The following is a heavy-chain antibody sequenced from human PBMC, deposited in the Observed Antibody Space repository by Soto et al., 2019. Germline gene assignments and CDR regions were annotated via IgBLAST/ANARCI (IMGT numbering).Heavy chain of an antibody. D-gene: IGHD4-17*01. CDR3: AKDHYDYGDYALDY. V-gene: IGHV3-30*18. CDR1: GFTFSSYG. Sequence: QVQLVESGGGVVQPGRSLRLSCAASGFTFSSYGMHWFRQAPGKGLEWVAVISYDGSNKYYADSVKGRFTISRDNSKNTLYLQMNSLRAEDTAVYYCAKDHYDYGDYALDYWGQGTLVTVSS. J-gene: IGHJ4*02. CDR2: ISYDGSNK.